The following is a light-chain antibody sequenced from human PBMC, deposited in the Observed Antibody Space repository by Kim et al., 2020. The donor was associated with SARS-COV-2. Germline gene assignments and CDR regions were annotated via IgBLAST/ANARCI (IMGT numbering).Light chain of an antibody. J-gene: IGLJ1*01. CDR1: SSDVGGYNY. V-gene: IGLV2-14*03. CDR3: SSYTSSSTPLYV. Sequence: SINISCTGTSSDVGGYNYVSWYQQHPGKAPKLMIYDVSNRPSGVSNRFSGSKSGNTASLTISGLQAEDEADYYCSSYTSSSTPLYVFGTGTKVTVL. CDR2: DVS.